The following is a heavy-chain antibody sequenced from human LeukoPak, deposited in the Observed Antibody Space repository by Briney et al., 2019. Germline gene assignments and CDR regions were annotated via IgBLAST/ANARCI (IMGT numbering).Heavy chain of an antibody. CDR3: ARMNIQSFSYFDY. J-gene: IGHJ4*02. D-gene: IGHD2/OR15-2a*01. CDR1: GFSLRTSGMC. CDR2: IDWDDRK. Sequence: SGPTLVNPTQTLTLTCTFSGFSLRTSGMCVSWIRQPPGKALEWLARIDWDDRKYYRTSLKTRLTISKDTSENQVVLTMTNMDPVDTATYYCARMNIQSFSYFDYWGRGTLVTVSS. V-gene: IGHV2-70*11.